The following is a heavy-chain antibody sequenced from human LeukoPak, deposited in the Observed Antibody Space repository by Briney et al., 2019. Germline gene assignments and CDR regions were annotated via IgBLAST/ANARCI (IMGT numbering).Heavy chain of an antibody. J-gene: IGHJ5*02. CDR1: GYTFTGYY. D-gene: IGHD2-2*01. CDR2: INPNSGGT. CDR3: ARGVVVPAAKYNWFDP. V-gene: IGHV1-2*02. Sequence: ASVKVSCKASGYTFTGYYMHWVRQAAGQGLEWMGWINPNSGGTNYAQKFQGRVTMTRDTSISTAYMELSRLRSDDTAVYYCARGVVVPAAKYNWFDPWGQGTLVTVPS.